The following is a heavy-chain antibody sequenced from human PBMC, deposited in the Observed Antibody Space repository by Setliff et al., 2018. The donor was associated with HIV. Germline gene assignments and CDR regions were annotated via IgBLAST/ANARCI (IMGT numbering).Heavy chain of an antibody. CDR2: IYDSGGT. J-gene: IGHJ4*02. V-gene: IGHV4-59*01. Sequence: PSETLSLTCTVSGGSISSYYWSWIRQPPEKGLEWIGYIYDSGGTNYNPSLKSRVTISLDTSKNQFSLKLNSVTAADTAAYYCARADCSGGGCCSPGYWGQGTLVVAAS. CDR3: ARADCSGGGCCSPGY. D-gene: IGHD2-15*01. CDR1: GGSISSYY.